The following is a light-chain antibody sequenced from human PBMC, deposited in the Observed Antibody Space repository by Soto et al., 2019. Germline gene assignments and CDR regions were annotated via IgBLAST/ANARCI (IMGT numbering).Light chain of an antibody. Sequence: EIVLTQSPGTLSLSPGEGATLSCRASQSVSSKYLAWYQQKPGQAPRLLIHGAFSRATGIPDRFSDSWSGTAFTLPISSLESEDFGVYFCNHNGIGRSTFGQGTRVEIK. V-gene: IGKV3-20*01. J-gene: IGKJ1*01. CDR3: NHNGIGRST. CDR2: GAF. CDR1: QSVSSKY.